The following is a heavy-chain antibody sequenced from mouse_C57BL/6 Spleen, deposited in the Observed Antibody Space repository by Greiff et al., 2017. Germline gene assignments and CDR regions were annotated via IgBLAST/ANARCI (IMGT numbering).Heavy chain of an antibody. D-gene: IGHD2-1*01. CDR1: GFTFSSYA. CDR3: ARDRGNMYARDY. V-gene: IGHV5-4*01. CDR2: ISDGGSYT. J-gene: IGHJ4*01. Sequence: DVKLVESGGGLVKPGGSLKLSCAASGFTFSSYAMSWVRPTPEKRLEWVATISDGGSYTYYPDNVKGRFTISRDNAKNNLYLQMSHLTSEDTAMDYGARDRGNMYARDYWGQGTAVTVSS.